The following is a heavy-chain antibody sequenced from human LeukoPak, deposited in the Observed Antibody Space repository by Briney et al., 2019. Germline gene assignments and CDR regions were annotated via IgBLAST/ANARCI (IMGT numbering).Heavy chain of an antibody. J-gene: IGHJ4*02. CDR3: ARIGYNIVVVPAAEVKVTTVTTAGDY. V-gene: IGHV1-18*01. CDR2: ISAYNGNT. Sequence: GASVKVSCKASGYIFTSYGISWVRQAPGQGLEWMGWISAYNGNTNYAQKLQGRVTMTTDTSTSTAYMELRSLRSDDTAVYYCARIGYNIVVVPAAEVKVTTVTTAGDYWGQGTLVTASS. D-gene: IGHD2-2*01. CDR1: GYIFTSYG.